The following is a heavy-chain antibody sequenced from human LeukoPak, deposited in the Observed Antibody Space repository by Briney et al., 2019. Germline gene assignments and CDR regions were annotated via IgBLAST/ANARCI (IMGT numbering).Heavy chain of an antibody. CDR3: ARTIHCSSTSCYAGGFDY. D-gene: IGHD2-2*01. CDR2: INWNGGST. J-gene: IGHJ4*02. V-gene: IGHV3-20*01. Sequence: PGGSLRLSCAASGFTFDDYGMSWVRQAPGKGLEWVSGINWNGGSTGYADSVKGRFTISRDNAKNSLYLQMNSPRAEDTALYHCARTIHCSSTSCYAGGFDYWGQGTLVTVSS. CDR1: GFTFDDYG.